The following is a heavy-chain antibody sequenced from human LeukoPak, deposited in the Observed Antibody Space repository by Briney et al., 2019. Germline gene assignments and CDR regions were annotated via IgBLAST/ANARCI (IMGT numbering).Heavy chain of an antibody. CDR1: GGSVSSGSYY. CDR2: TYYTGRT. D-gene: IGHD3-10*01. J-gene: IGHJ4*02. V-gene: IGHV4-61*01. CDR3: ARSPLGSLWFEESRSYFDY. Sequence: KPSETLSLTCTVSGGSVSSGSYYWSWIRQPPGKGLEWIGYTYYTGRTNYNPSLKSRVTISVDTSKIQFSLHLRSVTAADTAVYYCARSPLGSLWFEESRSYFDYWGQGTLVTVSS.